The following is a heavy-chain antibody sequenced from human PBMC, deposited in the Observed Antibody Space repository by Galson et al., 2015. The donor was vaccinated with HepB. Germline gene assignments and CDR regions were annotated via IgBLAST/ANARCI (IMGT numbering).Heavy chain of an antibody. D-gene: IGHD4-17*01. CDR1: GGSFSGYY. V-gene: IGHV4-34*01. Sequence: SETLSLTCAVYGGSFSGYYWSWIRQPPGKGLEWIGEINHSGSTNYNPSLKSRVTISVDTSKNQFSLKLSSVTAADTAVYYCARGLIEYGDYVDYWYFDLWGRGTLVTVSS. CDR2: INHSGST. CDR3: ARGLIEYGDYVDYWYFDL. J-gene: IGHJ2*01.